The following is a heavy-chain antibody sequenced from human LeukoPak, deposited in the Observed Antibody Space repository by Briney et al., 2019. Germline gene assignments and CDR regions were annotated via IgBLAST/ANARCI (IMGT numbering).Heavy chain of an antibody. CDR2: IRSKANSYAT. Sequence: GGSLRLSCAASRFTFSGSAMHWVRQASGKGLEWVGRIRSKANSYATAYAASVKGRFTISRDDSKNTAYLQMNSLKTEDTAVYYCTRHDRDGYKDYWGQGTLVTVSS. V-gene: IGHV3-73*01. CDR3: TRHDRDGYKDY. CDR1: RFTFSGSA. J-gene: IGHJ4*02. D-gene: IGHD5-24*01.